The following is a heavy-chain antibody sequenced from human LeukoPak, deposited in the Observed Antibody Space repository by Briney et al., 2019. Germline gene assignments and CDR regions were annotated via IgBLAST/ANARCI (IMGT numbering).Heavy chain of an antibody. D-gene: IGHD5-12*01. CDR1: SGSISSSGYY. CDR3: ARYSGYRGIVALFDY. V-gene: IGHV4-61*08. J-gene: IGHJ4*02. CDR2: IYYSGST. Sequence: SETLSLTCTVSSGSISSSGYYCSWIRQPPGKGLEWIGYIYYSGSTNYNPSLKSRVTISVDTSKNQFSLKLSSVTAADTAVYYCARYSGYRGIVALFDYWGQGTLVTVSS.